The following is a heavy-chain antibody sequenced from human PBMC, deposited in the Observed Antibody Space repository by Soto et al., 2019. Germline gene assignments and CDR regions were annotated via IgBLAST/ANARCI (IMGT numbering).Heavy chain of an antibody. CDR1: GFSFSSYA. V-gene: IGHV3-23*01. D-gene: IGHD3-9*01. J-gene: IGHJ4*02. Sequence: GGSLRLSCAASGFSFSSYAMTWVRQAPGKGLEWVSGISGSAASTYYADSVKGRFTISRDNFKNTLHLQMNSLGGEDTALYYCAKGSQDVMTGYYFFDNWGQGTLVTVSS. CDR2: ISGSAAST. CDR3: AKGSQDVMTGYYFFDN.